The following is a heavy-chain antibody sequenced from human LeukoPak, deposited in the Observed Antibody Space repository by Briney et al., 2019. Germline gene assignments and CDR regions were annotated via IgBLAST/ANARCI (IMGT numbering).Heavy chain of an antibody. D-gene: IGHD6-13*01. J-gene: IGHJ4*02. V-gene: IGHV4-59*01. CDR2: IYYSGST. CDR3: VRGAFIAAAGDY. CDR1: GGSISSYY. Sequence: SETLSLTCTVSGGSISSYYWSWIRQPPGKGLEWIGYIYYSGSTNYNPSLKSRVTISVDTSKNQFSLKLSSVTAADTAVYYCVRGAFIAAAGDYWGQGTLVTVSS.